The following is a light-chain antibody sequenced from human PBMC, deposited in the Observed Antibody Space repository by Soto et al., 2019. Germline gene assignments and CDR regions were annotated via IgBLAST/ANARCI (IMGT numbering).Light chain of an antibody. J-gene: IGLJ3*02. V-gene: IGLV1-44*01. CDR3: HSYDTSLTGEV. Sequence: QSVLTQPPSASGTPGQRVTISCSGSSSNIGSNTVNWYQQLPGTAPKLLIYGNNQRPSGVPDRFSGSKSGTSASLAISGLQSEDEADYYCHSYDTSLTGEVFGGGTK. CDR2: GNN. CDR1: SSNIGSNT.